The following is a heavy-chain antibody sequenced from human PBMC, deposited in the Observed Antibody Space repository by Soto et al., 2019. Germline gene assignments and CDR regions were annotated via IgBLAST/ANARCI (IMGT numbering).Heavy chain of an antibody. CDR1: GFTFSSYA. CDR3: ARDSIPGSSPGYYFDP. J-gene: IGHJ4*02. Sequence: GGSLRLSCAASGFTFSSYAMHWVRQAPGKGLEYVSAISSNGGSTYYANSVKGRFTISRDNSKNTLYLQMGSLRAEDMAVYYCARDSIPGSSPGYYFDPWGQGTLVTVSS. CDR2: ISSNGGST. V-gene: IGHV3-64*01. D-gene: IGHD6-13*01.